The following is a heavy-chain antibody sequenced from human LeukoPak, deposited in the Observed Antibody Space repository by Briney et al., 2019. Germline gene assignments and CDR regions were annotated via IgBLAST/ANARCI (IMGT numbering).Heavy chain of an antibody. CDR2: MNPNSGNT. J-gene: IGHJ6*03. D-gene: IGHD4-23*01. CDR1: GYTFTSYD. CDR3: ARHHSRWSDYYYYMDV. Sequence: GASVKVSCKASGYTFTSYDINWVRQATGQGLEWMGWMNPNSGNTGYAQKFQGRVTITRNTSISTAYMELSSLRSEDTAVYYCARHHSRWSDYYYYMDVWGKGTTVTVSS. V-gene: IGHV1-8*03.